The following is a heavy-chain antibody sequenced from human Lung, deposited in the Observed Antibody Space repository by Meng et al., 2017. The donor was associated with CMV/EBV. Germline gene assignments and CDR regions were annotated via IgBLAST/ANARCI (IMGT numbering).Heavy chain of an antibody. D-gene: IGHD3-3*01. CDR1: GGSISSYY. CDR3: ARGGYYDFWSGYSYYYYYGMDV. J-gene: IGHJ6*02. Sequence: LXXTVSGGSISSYYWSWIRQPPGKGLEWIGYIYYSGSTNYNPSLKSRVTISVDTSKNQFSLKLSSVTAADTAVYYCARGGYYDFWSGYSYYYYYGMDVWXQGTTVTVSS. CDR2: IYYSGST. V-gene: IGHV4-59*01.